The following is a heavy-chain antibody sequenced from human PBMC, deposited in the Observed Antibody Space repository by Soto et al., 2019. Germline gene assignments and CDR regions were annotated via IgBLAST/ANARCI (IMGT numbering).Heavy chain of an antibody. Sequence: EVQLVESGGRLVQPGRSLRLSCVGTGLNFDDFAMHWVRQAPGKGLEWVSGITWNSRVLAYADSVKGRFTISRDNARNSLYLQMESLRDDDTALYYCAKGRYDFWSPYYFDSWGQGTLVTVSS. CDR2: ITWNSRVL. D-gene: IGHD3-3*01. CDR1: GLNFDDFA. V-gene: IGHV3-9*01. J-gene: IGHJ4*02. CDR3: AKGRYDFWSPYYFDS.